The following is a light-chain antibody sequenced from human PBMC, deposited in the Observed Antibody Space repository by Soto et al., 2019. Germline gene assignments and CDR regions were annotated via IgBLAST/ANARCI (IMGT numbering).Light chain of an antibody. CDR1: QSVNSN. Sequence: EIVMTQSPATLSVSPGERATLSCRASQSVNSNLAWYQQKPGQAPRLLIYGASTRATGIPARFSGSGSGTEFTLTISSLQSEDFAVYYCQQYSNWPPRYTFGQWTKLEIK. CDR3: QQYSNWPPRYT. CDR2: GAS. V-gene: IGKV3-15*01. J-gene: IGKJ2*01.